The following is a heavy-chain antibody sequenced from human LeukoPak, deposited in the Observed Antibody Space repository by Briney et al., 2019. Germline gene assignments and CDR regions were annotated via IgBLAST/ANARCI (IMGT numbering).Heavy chain of an antibody. CDR1: GFTFSDYY. Sequence: PGGSLRLSCAASGFTFSDYYMSWIRQAPGKGLEWVSYISSSGSTIYYADSVKGRFTISRDNAKNSLYLQMNSLRAEDTAVYYCARDRNDQYYYYYGMDVWGQGTTVTVSS. J-gene: IGHJ6*02. V-gene: IGHV3-11*01. CDR3: ARDRNDQYYYYYGMDV. CDR2: ISSSGSTI. D-gene: IGHD2-2*01.